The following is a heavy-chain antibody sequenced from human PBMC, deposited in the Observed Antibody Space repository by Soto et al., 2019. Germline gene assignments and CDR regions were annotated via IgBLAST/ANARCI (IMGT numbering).Heavy chain of an antibody. J-gene: IGHJ5*02. D-gene: IGHD4-17*01. Sequence: GASVKVSCKASGYTFTSYDINWVRQATGQGLEWMGWINTNTGNPTYAQGFTGRFVFSLDTSVSTAYLQICSLKAEDTAVYYCARAYGDYENNWFDPWGHGTLVTVSS. CDR1: GYTFTSYD. V-gene: IGHV7-4-1*01. CDR3: ARAYGDYENNWFDP. CDR2: INTNTGNP.